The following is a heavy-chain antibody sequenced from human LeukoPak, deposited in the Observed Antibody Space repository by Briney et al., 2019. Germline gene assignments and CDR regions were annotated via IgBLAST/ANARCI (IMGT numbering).Heavy chain of an antibody. Sequence: PSETLSLTCTVSGYSISSGYYWGWIRQPPGKGLEWIGSIYHSGSTYYNPSLKSRVTISVDTSKNQFSLKLSSVTAADTAVYCATTSYYYDSPDYWGQGTLVTVSS. J-gene: IGHJ4*02. CDR1: GYSISSGYY. CDR3: TTSYYYDSPDY. V-gene: IGHV4-38-2*02. D-gene: IGHD3-22*01. CDR2: IYHSGST.